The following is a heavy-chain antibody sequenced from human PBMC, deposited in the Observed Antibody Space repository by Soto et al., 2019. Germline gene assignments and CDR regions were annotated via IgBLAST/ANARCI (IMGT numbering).Heavy chain of an antibody. CDR3: ARDLWGYCGTDCYPLDV. CDR2: MYNTGST. D-gene: IGHD2-21*02. J-gene: IGHJ6*02. V-gene: IGHV4-59*01. Sequence: SETLSLTCTVSGGSISGYYWSWIRQPPGKGLEWIGYMYNTGSTVYNPTFKSRVTISVDTSKNQFSLKLNSVTAADTAVYYCARDLWGYCGTDCYPLDVWGQGTTVTVS. CDR1: GGSISGYY.